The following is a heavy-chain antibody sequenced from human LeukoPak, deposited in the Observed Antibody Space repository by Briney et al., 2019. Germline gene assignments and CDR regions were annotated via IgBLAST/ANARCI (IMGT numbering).Heavy chain of an antibody. Sequence: PGGSLRLSRAASGFTFSNAWMTWVRQAPGKGLEWVGRIKSKTDGGTTDYAAPVKGRFTISRDDSKNTLYLQMNSLKTEDTAVYYCTTLVGATRVDAFDIWGQGTMVTVSS. CDR2: IKSKTDGGTT. V-gene: IGHV3-15*01. D-gene: IGHD1-26*01. CDR1: GFTFSNAW. CDR3: TTLVGATRVDAFDI. J-gene: IGHJ3*02.